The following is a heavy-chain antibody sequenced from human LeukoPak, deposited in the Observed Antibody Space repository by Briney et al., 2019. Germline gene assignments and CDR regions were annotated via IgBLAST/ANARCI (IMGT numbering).Heavy chain of an antibody. Sequence: ASVKVSCKASGYTFTGYYMHWVRQAPGQGLEWMGWINPNSGGTNYAQKFQGRVTMTRDTSISTAYMELSRLRSDDTAAYYCARVVVVAATPYNWFDPWGQGTLVTVSS. D-gene: IGHD2-15*01. J-gene: IGHJ5*02. CDR3: ARVVVVAATPYNWFDP. V-gene: IGHV1-2*02. CDR2: INPNSGGT. CDR1: GYTFTGYY.